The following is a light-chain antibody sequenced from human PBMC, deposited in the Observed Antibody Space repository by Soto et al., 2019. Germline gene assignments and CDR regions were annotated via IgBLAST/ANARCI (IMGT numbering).Light chain of an antibody. CDR3: AAWDDSLSGRV. CDR2: KNN. V-gene: IGLV1-47*01. CDR1: SSNIGTNY. J-gene: IGLJ1*01. Sequence: VVTQPPSASGTPGQRVTISCSGSSSNIGTNYVSWYQHLPGTAPKLLIYKNNQRPSGVPDRFSGSKSGTSASLALSGLRSEDEADYYCAAWDDSLSGRVFGTGTKLTVL.